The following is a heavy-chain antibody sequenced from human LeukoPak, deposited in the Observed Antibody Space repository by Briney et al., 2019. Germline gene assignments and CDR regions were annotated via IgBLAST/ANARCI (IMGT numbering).Heavy chain of an antibody. V-gene: IGHV3-48*03. J-gene: IGHJ4*02. CDR1: GFTFSSYE. CDR3: AREKEDYFDY. Sequence: GGSLRLSCAAAGFTFSSYEMMWVRQAPGKGLEWVSYISSGGSTKYYADSVKGRFSISRDNAKNSLYLQMNSLRAEDTALYYCAREKEDYFDYWGQGTLVTVSS. CDR2: ISSGGSTK.